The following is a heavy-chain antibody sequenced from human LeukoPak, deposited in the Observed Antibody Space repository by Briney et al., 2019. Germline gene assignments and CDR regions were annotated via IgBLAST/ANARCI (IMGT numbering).Heavy chain of an antibody. CDR3: AELGITMIGGV. J-gene: IGHJ6*04. CDR1: GFTFSSYE. D-gene: IGHD3-10*02. V-gene: IGHV3-48*03. CDR2: ISSSGSTI. Sequence: GGSLGLSCAASGFTFSSYEMNWVRKAPGKGLEWVSYISSSGSTIYYADSVKGRFTISRDNAKNSLYLQMNSLRAEDTAVYYCAELGITMIGGVWGKGTTVTIYS.